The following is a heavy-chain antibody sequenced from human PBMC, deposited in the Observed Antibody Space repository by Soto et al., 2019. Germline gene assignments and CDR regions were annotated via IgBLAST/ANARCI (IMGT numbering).Heavy chain of an antibody. V-gene: IGHV3-9*01. Sequence: EVQLVESGGGLVQPGRSLRLSCVGSGFTFDEFAIHWVRQAPGNGLEWVSGISWDSGIINYADSVRGRFTISRDNAKKSLYLHMTSLGSEDTAFYYCEKIVTRHSLVPVFDQWGQGALVTVSS. D-gene: IGHD2-21*01. CDR2: ISWDSGII. CDR3: EKIVTRHSLVPVFDQ. CDR1: GFTFDEFA. J-gene: IGHJ4*02.